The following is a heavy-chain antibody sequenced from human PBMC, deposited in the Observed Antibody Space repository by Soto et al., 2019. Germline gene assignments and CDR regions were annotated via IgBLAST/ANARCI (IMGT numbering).Heavy chain of an antibody. CDR2: INPHGGST. CDR3: ARSSGGNFGIIIEGTNWFAP. Sequence: ASVKVSCKAPRDTFTSYYINWVRQAPGQGLAWMGVINPHGGSTAYAQKFKGRVTLTRDTSASTVYMEVSSLTSEDTAMYHCARSSGGNFGIIIEGTNWFAPCGQGTLVTSPQ. V-gene: IGHV1-46*01. CDR1: RDTFTSYY. J-gene: IGHJ5*02. D-gene: IGHD1-26*01.